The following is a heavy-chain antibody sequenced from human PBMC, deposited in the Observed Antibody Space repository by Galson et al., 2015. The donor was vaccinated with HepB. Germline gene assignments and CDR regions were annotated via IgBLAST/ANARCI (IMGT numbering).Heavy chain of an antibody. CDR1: GGSISSSSYY. V-gene: IGHV4-39*01. D-gene: IGHD3-10*01. CDR3: ARLGNGSGSYYNLGFDI. CDR2: IYYSGST. Sequence: ETLSLTCTVSGGSISSSSYYWGWIRQPPGKGLEWIGSIYYSGSTYYNPSLKSRVTISVDTSKNQFSLKLSSVTAADTAVYYCARLGNGSGSYYNLGFDIWGQGTMVTVSS. J-gene: IGHJ3*02.